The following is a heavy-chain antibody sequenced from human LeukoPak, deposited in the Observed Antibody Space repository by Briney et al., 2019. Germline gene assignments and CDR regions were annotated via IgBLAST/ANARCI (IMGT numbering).Heavy chain of an antibody. Sequence: GGSLRLSCAASGXTFSSFGVHWVRQAPGKGLELVALIRSDGSSKNYADSVKGRFTISRDTSKNTVYLQMDSLRAEDTAVYFCARWSGDYPSYYLNYWGQGTLVTVSS. V-gene: IGHV3-30*02. CDR2: IRSDGSSK. CDR3: ARWSGDYPSYYLNY. CDR1: GXTFSSFG. J-gene: IGHJ4*02. D-gene: IGHD4-17*01.